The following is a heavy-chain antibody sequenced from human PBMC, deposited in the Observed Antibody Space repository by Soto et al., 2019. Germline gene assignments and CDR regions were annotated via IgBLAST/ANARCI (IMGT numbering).Heavy chain of an antibody. CDR3: AQVSRGYSNSWHHPDYYCYYGMDV. J-gene: IGHJ6*02. Sequence: GGSLRLSCAASGFTFSSYAMSWVRQAPGKGLEWVSAISGSGGSTYYADSVKGRFTISRDNSKNTLYLQMNSLRAEDTAVYYCAQVSRGYSNSWHHPDYYCYYGMDVWGQGPTVTVSS. CDR2: ISGSGGST. D-gene: IGHD6-13*01. CDR1: GFTFSSYA. V-gene: IGHV3-23*01.